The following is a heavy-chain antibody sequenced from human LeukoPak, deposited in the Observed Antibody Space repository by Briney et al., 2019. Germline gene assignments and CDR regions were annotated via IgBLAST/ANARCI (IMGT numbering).Heavy chain of an antibody. J-gene: IGHJ4*02. D-gene: IGHD2-2*01. CDR1: GGSFSGYY. CDR2: IDHSGST. V-gene: IGHV4-34*01. CDR3: ARGLGPRYCSSTSCRALFDY. Sequence: SETLSLTCAVYGGSFSGYYWSWIRQPPGKGLEWIGEIDHSGSTNDNPSLKSRVTISVDTSKNQFSLKLSSVTAADTAVYYCARGLGPRYCSSTSCRALFDYWGQGTLVTVSS.